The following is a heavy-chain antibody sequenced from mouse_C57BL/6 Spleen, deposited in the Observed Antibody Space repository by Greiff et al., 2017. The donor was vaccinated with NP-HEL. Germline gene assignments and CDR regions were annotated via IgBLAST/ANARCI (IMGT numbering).Heavy chain of an antibody. D-gene: IGHD1-1*02. J-gene: IGHJ4*01. Sequence: DVKLVESGGGLVQPGGSLKLSCAASGFTFSDYGMAWVRQAPRKGPEWVAFISNLAYSIYYADTVTGRFTISRENAKNTLYLEMSSLRSEDTAMYYCATGGAGGNYAMDYWGQGTSVTVSS. V-gene: IGHV5-15*01. CDR1: GFTFSDYG. CDR2: ISNLAYSI. CDR3: ATGGAGGNYAMDY.